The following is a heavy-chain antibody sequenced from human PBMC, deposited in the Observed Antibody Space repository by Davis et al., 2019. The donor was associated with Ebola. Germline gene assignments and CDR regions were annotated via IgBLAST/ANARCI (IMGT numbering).Heavy chain of an antibody. Sequence: MPSETLSLTCTVPAGSVSSGSYYWSWIRQPPGKGLEWIGYIYYSGSTNYNPSLKSRVTISVDTSKNQFSLKLSSVTAADTAVYYCARAAVAGTGDFDYWGQGTLVTVSS. CDR2: IYYSGST. CDR1: AGSVSSGSYY. V-gene: IGHV4-61*01. J-gene: IGHJ4*02. D-gene: IGHD6-19*01. CDR3: ARAAVAGTGDFDY.